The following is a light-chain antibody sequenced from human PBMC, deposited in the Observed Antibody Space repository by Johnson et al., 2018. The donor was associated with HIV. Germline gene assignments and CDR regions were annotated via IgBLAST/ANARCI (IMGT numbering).Light chain of an antibody. V-gene: IGLV1-51*02. CDR2: ENN. CDR1: SSNIGNNY. CDR3: GTWDSSLSALYG. J-gene: IGLJ1*01. Sequence: QSVLTQPPSVSAAPGQKVTISCSGSSSNIGNNYVSWYQQLPGTAPKLLIYENNKRPSGIPDRFSGSKSGTSATLGITGLQTGDEADYYCGTWDSSLSALYGFATGTKVTVL.